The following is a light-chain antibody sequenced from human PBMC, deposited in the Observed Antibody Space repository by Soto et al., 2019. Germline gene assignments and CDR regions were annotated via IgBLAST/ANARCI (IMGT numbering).Light chain of an antibody. J-gene: IGKJ1*01. Sequence: AIPMTQSPSSLSASVGERVTITCRASQGIANELGWYQQKPGKAPQLLIYAASTLGSGVPSRFSGSGSGTDFTLTISSLRPEDFATYYCLQDYNYPRTFGQGTKVEIK. CDR3: LQDYNYPRT. V-gene: IGKV1-6*01. CDR2: AAS. CDR1: QGIANE.